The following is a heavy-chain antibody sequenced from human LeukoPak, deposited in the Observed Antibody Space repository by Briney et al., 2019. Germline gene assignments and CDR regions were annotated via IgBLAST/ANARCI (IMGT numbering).Heavy chain of an antibody. CDR3: ARVYGSGPYYYMDV. J-gene: IGHJ6*03. V-gene: IGHV4-38-2*01. Sequence: PSETLSLTCAVYGGSFSGYYWGWIRQPPGKGLEWIGSISHSGSTYYNPSLKSRVTISVDTSKNQFSLKLSSVTAADTALYYCARVYGSGPYYYMDVWGKGTTVTVSS. D-gene: IGHD6-19*01. CDR1: GGSFSGYY. CDR2: ISHSGST.